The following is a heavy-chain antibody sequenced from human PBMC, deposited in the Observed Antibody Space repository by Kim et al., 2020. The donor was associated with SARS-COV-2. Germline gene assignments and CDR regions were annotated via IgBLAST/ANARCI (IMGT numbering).Heavy chain of an antibody. Sequence: TNHNPALKSRSTISVDTSKNQLSLKLISVTAADTAVYYCSMGDTSGYCDYWGQGTLVTVSS. J-gene: IGHJ4*02. D-gene: IGHD3-22*01. CDR3: SMGDTSGYCDY. CDR2: T. V-gene: IGHV4-4*08.